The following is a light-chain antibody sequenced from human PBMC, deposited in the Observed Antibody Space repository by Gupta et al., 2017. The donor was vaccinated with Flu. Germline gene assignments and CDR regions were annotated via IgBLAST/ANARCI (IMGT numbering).Light chain of an antibody. CDR3: SSYAGSTPYG. Sequence: QSALTQPPSASGSPGQSVTISCTGTSSDVGGYKYVSWYQQHPGKAPRLIIYEVTKRPSGVPDRFSGSKSANTASLTVSGLQADDEADYYCSSYAGSTPYGFGTGTKVTVL. CDR1: SSDVGGYKY. V-gene: IGLV2-8*01. CDR2: EVT. J-gene: IGLJ1*01.